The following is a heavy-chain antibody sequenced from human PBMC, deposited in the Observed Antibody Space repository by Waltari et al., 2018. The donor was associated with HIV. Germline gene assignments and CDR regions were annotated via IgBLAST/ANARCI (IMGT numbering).Heavy chain of an antibody. CDR1: KFSFSSFG. CDR3: AKDGDVAVGGTGAAIDF. D-gene: IGHD6-19*01. V-gene: IGHV3-30*18. J-gene: IGHJ4*02. CDR2: ISNDGNNK. Sequence: QVQLVESGGGVVRPGRSLRLSCAASKFSFSSFGMHWVRQAPGKGLEWVAVISNDGNNKYHRDSVKGRFTISRDNSKNTLFLQMNNLRGEDTAVYYCAKDGDVAVGGTGAAIDFWGQGTRVIVSS.